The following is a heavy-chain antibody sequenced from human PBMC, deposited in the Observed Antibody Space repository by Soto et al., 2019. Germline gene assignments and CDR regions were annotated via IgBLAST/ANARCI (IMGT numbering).Heavy chain of an antibody. J-gene: IGHJ3*02. Sequence: GGSLRLSCAASGFTFSSYWMRWVRQAPGKGLEWVANIKQDGSDKYYVDSVKGRFTISRDNAKNSLYLQMNRLRAEHTGVYYCARKSYDMGAFDIWGQGTMVTVSS. CDR2: IKQDGSDK. V-gene: IGHV3-7*01. CDR1: GFTFSSYW. CDR3: ARKSYDMGAFDI. D-gene: IGHD3-9*01.